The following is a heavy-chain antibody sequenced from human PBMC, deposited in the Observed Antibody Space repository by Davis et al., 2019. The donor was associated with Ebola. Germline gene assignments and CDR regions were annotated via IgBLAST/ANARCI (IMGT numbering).Heavy chain of an antibody. D-gene: IGHD2-2*01. CDR2: ISYDGSKR. J-gene: IGHJ6*02. CDR3: ARMPDAMDV. CDR1: GFTFNTYA. V-gene: IGHV3-30-3*01. Sequence: PGGSLRLSCVDSGFTFNTYAMHWVRRAPGKGLEWVAVISYDGSKRYYADSVQGRFTISRDISKNTLYLQMNSLRTDDTAVYYCARMPDAMDVWGQGTTVTVS.